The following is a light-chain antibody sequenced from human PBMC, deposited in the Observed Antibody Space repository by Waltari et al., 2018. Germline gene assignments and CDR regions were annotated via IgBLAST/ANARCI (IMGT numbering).Light chain of an antibody. CDR1: QAVSIN. CDR3: QQYNVWPFT. V-gene: IGKV3-15*01. J-gene: IGKJ3*01. CDR2: SAS. Sequence: EVVMTQSPPTLSVSPGETTTLSCRASQAVSINLAWFPQKPGQAPRLLIYSASTRAPEIPARFSGSGSGTEFTLTLSSLQSEDFAVYYCQQYNVWPFTFGPGTKVDVK.